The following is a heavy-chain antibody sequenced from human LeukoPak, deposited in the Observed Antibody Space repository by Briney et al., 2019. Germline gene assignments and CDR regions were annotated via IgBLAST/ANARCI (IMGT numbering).Heavy chain of an antibody. CDR1: GYSFTSYW. V-gene: IGHV5-51*01. D-gene: IGHD3-9*01. CDR3: ARLPYYDILTPSDAFDI. Sequence: GESLKISYKGSGYSFTSYWIGWVRQMPGKGLEWMGIIYPGDSDTRYSPSFQGQVTISADKSISTAYLQWSSLKASDTAMYYCARLPYYDILTPSDAFDIWGQGTMVTVSS. J-gene: IGHJ3*02. CDR2: IYPGDSDT.